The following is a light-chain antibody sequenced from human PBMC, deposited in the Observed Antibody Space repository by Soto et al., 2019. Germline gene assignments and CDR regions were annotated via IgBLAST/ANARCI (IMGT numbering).Light chain of an antibody. CDR2: DVS. Sequence: QSALTQPAAVSGSPGQSITISCTGTSGDVGGYNYVSWYQQHPGKAPKAMIYDVSSRPAGLSNRFSGSKSGNTASLTISGLQAEDEADYYCSSYTSRNTLVFGGGTKVTVL. CDR3: SSYTSRNTLV. CDR1: SGDVGGYNY. J-gene: IGLJ2*01. V-gene: IGLV2-14*01.